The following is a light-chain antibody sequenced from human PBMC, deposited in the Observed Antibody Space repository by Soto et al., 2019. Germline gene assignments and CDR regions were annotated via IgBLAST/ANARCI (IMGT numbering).Light chain of an antibody. Sequence: EIVMTQSPATLSVSPGERAALSCRASQSVSSNFAWYQHKPGQAHRLLIYGASTRATGIPARFSGSGSGTEFNLTISSLQSEDYAVYYCHQYNNWPYTFGQGNKLEIK. CDR1: QSVSSN. CDR2: GAS. J-gene: IGKJ2*01. V-gene: IGKV3-15*01. CDR3: HQYNNWPYT.